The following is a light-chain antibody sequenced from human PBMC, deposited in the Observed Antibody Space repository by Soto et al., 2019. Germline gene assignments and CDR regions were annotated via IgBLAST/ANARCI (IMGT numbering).Light chain of an antibody. CDR2: PPS. CDR1: QAITSC. V-gene: IGKV1-12*01. CDR3: RQANSFPYT. Sequence: DLQMTQSPSSVFASGGDRVTITCRASQAITSCLAWYQQKPGKAPKLLIYPPSTLQSGVPSRFSGSGSWTEFTLTISSRQPEDFATYYCRQANSFPYTFGQGTKLEIK. J-gene: IGKJ2*01.